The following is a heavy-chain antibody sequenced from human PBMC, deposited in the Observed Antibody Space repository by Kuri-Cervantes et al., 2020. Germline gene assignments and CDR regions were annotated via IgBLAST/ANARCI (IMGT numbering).Heavy chain of an antibody. Sequence: GGSLRLSCAASGFTFSSYGMSWVRQAPGKGLEWVTNIKQDGSEKYYVDSVKGRYTSSRVNSKNTPDLQMNSLGADDTAVYYCAKEDFAMNYWGQGTMVTVSS. D-gene: IGHD3-3*01. CDR3: AKEDFAMNY. V-gene: IGHV3-7*01. CDR2: IKQDGSEK. J-gene: IGHJ4*02. CDR1: GFTFSSYG.